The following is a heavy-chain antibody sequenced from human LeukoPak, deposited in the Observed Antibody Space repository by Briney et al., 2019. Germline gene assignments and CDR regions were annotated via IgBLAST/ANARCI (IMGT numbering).Heavy chain of an antibody. D-gene: IGHD1-26*01. Sequence: PGGSLRLSCAASRFTFSGYWMHWVRQVPGKGLVWVSRISSDGSSTSYAGSARGRFTISRDNAKNTLYLQMNSLRAEDTAVYYCARGGSYTAGAFDIWGQGTLVTVSS. CDR3: ARGGSYTAGAFDI. J-gene: IGHJ3*02. V-gene: IGHV3-74*01. CDR1: RFTFSGYW. CDR2: ISSDGSST.